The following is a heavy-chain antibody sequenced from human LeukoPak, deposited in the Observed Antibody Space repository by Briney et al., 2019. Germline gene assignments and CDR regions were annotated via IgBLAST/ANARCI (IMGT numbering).Heavy chain of an antibody. V-gene: IGHV3-21*01. CDR2: ISYSSSYI. Sequence: GGSLRLSCAASGFTFSNYGMNWVRQAPGKGLEWVSSISYSSSYIYYADSVKGRFTISRDNAKNSLYLQMNGLRAEDTAVYYCAREWDALGATSDYWGQGTPVTVSS. CDR1: GFTFSNYG. J-gene: IGHJ4*02. D-gene: IGHD1-26*01. CDR3: AREWDALGATSDY.